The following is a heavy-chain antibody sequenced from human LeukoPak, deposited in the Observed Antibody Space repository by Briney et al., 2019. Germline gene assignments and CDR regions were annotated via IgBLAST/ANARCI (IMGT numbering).Heavy chain of an antibody. Sequence: ASVKVSCKASAGTFSNYAISWVRQAPGQGLEWMGRIIPMFGTTNYAQKFQGRVTITTDESTSTAYMEVSSLRIEDTAVYYCASVTVTTWAPDGHMDVWGKGTTVTVSS. V-gene: IGHV1-69*05. CDR2: IIPMFGTT. D-gene: IGHD4-11*01. CDR3: ASVTVTTWAPDGHMDV. CDR1: AGTFSNYA. J-gene: IGHJ6*03.